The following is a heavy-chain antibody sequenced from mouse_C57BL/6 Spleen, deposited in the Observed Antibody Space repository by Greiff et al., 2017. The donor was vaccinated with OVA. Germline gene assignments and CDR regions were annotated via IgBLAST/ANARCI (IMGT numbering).Heavy chain of an antibody. CDR1: GYTFTSYG. CDR2: IYPRSGNT. CDR3: AREGVVAPAMDY. D-gene: IGHD1-1*01. J-gene: IGHJ4*01. V-gene: IGHV1-81*01. Sequence: VKLMESGAELARPGASVKLSCKASGYTFTSYGISWVKQRTGQGLEWIGEIYPRSGNTYYNEKFKGKATLTADKSSSTAYMELRSLTSEDSAVYFCAREGVVAPAMDYWGQGTSVTVSS.